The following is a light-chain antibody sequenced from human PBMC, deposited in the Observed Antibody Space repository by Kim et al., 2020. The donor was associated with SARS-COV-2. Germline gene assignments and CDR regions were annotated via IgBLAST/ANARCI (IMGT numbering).Light chain of an antibody. CDR2: RDS. J-gene: IGLJ3*02. CDR3: QVWDSSTAV. Sequence: VALGQTARITCGGNNIGSKNVHWYQQKPGQAPVLVIYRDSNRPAGIPERFSGSNSGNTATLTISRAQAGDEADYYCQVWDSSTAVFGGGTKLTVL. CDR1: NIGSKN. V-gene: IGLV3-9*01.